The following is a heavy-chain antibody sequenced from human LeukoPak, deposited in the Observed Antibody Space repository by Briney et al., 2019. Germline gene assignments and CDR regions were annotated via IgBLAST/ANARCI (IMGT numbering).Heavy chain of an antibody. Sequence: SVKVSCKASGYTFSSYGISWVRQAHGQGLEWMGEIIPIFGTANYAQKFQGRVTITADESTSTAYMELSSLRSEDTAVYYCARGARGLVFRSYYFDYWGQGTLVTVSS. CDR2: IIPIFGTA. D-gene: IGHD3-10*01. CDR3: ARGARGLVFRSYYFDY. J-gene: IGHJ4*02. CDR1: GYTFSSYG. V-gene: IGHV1-69*13.